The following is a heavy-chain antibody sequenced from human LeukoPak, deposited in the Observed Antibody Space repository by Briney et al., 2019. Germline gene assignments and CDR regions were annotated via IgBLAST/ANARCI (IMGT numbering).Heavy chain of an antibody. CDR1: GFTFDDYG. CDR2: SSWNGGST. D-gene: IGHD5-18*01. V-gene: IGHV3-20*04. J-gene: IGHJ4*02. CDR3: ARESGYSYGYYFDY. Sequence: GGSLRLSCAASGFTFDDYGMSWVRQAPGKGLEWVSGSSWNGGSTGYADSVKGRFTISRDNAKNSLYLQMNSLRAEDTALYYCARESGYSYGYYFDYWGQGTLVTVSS.